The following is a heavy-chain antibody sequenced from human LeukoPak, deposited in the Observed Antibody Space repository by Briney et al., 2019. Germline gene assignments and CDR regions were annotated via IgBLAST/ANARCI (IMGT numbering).Heavy chain of an antibody. J-gene: IGHJ4*02. Sequence: AGGSLRLSCAASGFTFSSYSMNWVRQAPGKGLEWVSSISSSSSYICYADSVKGRFTISRDNAKNSLYLQMNSLRAEDTAVYYCARDSAGVAAAGTSGVYYFDYWGQGTLVTVSS. CDR2: ISSSSSYI. V-gene: IGHV3-21*01. D-gene: IGHD6-13*01. CDR1: GFTFSSYS. CDR3: ARDSAGVAAAGTSGVYYFDY.